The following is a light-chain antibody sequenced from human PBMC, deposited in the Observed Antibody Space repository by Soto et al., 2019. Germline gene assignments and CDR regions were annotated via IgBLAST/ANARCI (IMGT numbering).Light chain of an antibody. J-gene: IGKJ2*01. CDR3: LQYNEYPYT. CDR1: QDISNY. CDR2: AAS. V-gene: IGKV1-17*01. Sequence: DIQMTQSPPSLSASVGDRVTITCRANQDISNYLGWYQQNPGKAPKRLIYAASSLQSGVPSRFSGSGSGTEFTLTISSLQPEDFATYFCLQYNEYPYTFGQGTKLEF.